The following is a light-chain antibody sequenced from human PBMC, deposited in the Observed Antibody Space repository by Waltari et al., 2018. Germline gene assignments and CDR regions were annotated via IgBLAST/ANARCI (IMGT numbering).Light chain of an antibody. V-gene: IGKV1-5*03. J-gene: IGKJ1*01. CDR2: EAS. Sequence: DIQMTQSPSTLSASVGDRVTITCRASQRISSWLAWYQQKPGKAPKLLIYEASSLASGVPSRFSGSGSGTEFTLTISSLQPDEFATYYCQQYNSYSRTFGQGTKVEIK. CDR3: QQYNSYSRT. CDR1: QRISSW.